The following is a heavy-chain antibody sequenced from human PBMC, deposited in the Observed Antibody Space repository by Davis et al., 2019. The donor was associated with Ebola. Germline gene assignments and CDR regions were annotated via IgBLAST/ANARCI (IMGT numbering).Heavy chain of an antibody. CDR3: ARGLWFGELPPFY. CDR1: GFTFSSYW. CDR2: INSDGSST. J-gene: IGHJ4*02. D-gene: IGHD3-10*01. V-gene: IGHV3-74*01. Sequence: GESLKISCAASGFTFSSYWMHWVRQAPGKGLVWVSRINSDGSSTSYADSVKGRFTISRDNAKSTLYLQMNSLRAEDTAVYYCARGLWFGELPPFYWGQGTLVTVSS.